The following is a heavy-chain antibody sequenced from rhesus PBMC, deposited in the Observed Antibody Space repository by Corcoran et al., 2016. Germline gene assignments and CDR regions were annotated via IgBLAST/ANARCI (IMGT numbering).Heavy chain of an antibody. J-gene: IGHJ6*01. CDR2: INPSNGNT. Sequence: QFQMVQSWPDVTKPGASVKLSCKASGYTCTSYYINSVSQAPGQLLEWIGWINPSNGNTGNGQEFQDRGTMTRDTSTSTAYMELSRLRSEDTAGYYCTRDRNYGGLDSWGQGVVVTVSS. V-gene: IGHV1S9*01. CDR1: GYTCTSYY. D-gene: IGHD1-26*01. CDR3: TRDRNYGGLDS.